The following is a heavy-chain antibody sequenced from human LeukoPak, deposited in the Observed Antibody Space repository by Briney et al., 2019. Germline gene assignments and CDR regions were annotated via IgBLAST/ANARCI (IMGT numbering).Heavy chain of an antibody. CDR2: IYNSGST. V-gene: IGHV4-4*07. CDR1: GDSISYFY. CDR3: ARKTYYDFWSGYYTGNFDY. D-gene: IGHD3-3*01. J-gene: IGHJ4*02. Sequence: PSETLSLTCSVSGDSISYFYWSWIRQAAGKGLEWIGRIYNSGSTDYNASLKSRVTMSVDTSKNQLSLKVISVTAADTAVYYCARKTYYDFWSGYYTGNFDYWGQGTLVTVSS.